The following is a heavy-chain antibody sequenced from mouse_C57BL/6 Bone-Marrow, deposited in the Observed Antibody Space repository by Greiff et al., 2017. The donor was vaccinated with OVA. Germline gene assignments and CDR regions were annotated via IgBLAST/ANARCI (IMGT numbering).Heavy chain of an antibody. V-gene: IGHV1-52*01. CDR3: ASLRLLRYWYFDV. D-gene: IGHD1-1*01. Sequence: VQLQQPGAELVRPGSSVKLSCKASGYTFTSYWMHWVKQRPIQGLEWIGNIDPSDSETHYNQQFKDKATLTVDKSSSTAYMKLSSLTSEDSAVYDCASLRLLRYWYFDVWGTGTTVTVSS. CDR1: GYTFTSYW. CDR2: IDPSDSET. J-gene: IGHJ1*03.